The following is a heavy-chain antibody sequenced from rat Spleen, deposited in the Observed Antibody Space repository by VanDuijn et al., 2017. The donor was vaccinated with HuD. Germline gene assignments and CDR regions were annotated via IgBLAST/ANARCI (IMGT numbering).Heavy chain of an antibody. CDR2: ISYDGSTT. Sequence: EVQLVESDGGLVQPGRSLKLSCATSGFTFSDYYMAWVRQAPTKGLDWVATISYDGSTTYYRDSVKGRFTISRDDGKSTLYLEMDSLRSEDMATYYCTTSAGWGFAYWGQGTLVTVSS. CDR3: TTSAGWGFAY. CDR1: GFTFSDYY. V-gene: IGHV5-20*01. J-gene: IGHJ3*01. D-gene: IGHD1-12*02.